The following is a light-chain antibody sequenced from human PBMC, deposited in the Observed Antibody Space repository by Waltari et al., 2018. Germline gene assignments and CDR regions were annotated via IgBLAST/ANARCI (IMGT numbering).Light chain of an antibody. CDR2: YNSDSEK. CDR3: MFWPSNVWV. J-gene: IGLJ3*02. Sequence: QPVLTQPPSSSASPGESARLTCTLPSDINVGDFTISWYPQKPGSPPRFLLYYNSDSEKAQGSGVPSRFSGSKDASANAGILLISGLQSEDEADYYCMFWPSNVWVFGGGTKLTVL. CDR1: SDINVGDFT. V-gene: IGLV5-37*01.